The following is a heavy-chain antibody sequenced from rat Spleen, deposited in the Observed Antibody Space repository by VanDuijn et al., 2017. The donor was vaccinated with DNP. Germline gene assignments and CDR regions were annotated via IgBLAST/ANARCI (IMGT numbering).Heavy chain of an antibody. D-gene: IGHD5-1*01. CDR3: TRDLNWGGFFDY. CDR2: IWSDGDT. Sequence: QVQLKESGPGLVQPSETLSLTCTVSGFSVTTYSVSWVRQPSGRGPEWMGVIWSDGDTSYNSALKSRLSISRDTSKSQVFLKMNSLQTEDTAIYYCTRDLNWGGFFDYWGQGVMVTVSS. CDR1: GFSVTTYS. V-gene: IGHV2-4*01. J-gene: IGHJ2*01.